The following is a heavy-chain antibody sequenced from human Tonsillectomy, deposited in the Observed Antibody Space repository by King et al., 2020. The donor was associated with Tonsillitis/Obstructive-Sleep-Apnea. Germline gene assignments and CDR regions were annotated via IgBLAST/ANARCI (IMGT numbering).Heavy chain of an antibody. CDR1: GFTFSRYG. J-gene: IGHJ4*02. CDR2: IWYDGSNK. D-gene: IGHD1-26*01. V-gene: IGHV3-33*01. Sequence: QLVQSGGGVVQPGRSLRLSCAASGFTFSRYGTHWVRQAPGKGLEWVAVIWYDGSNKYYADSVKGRFTISRDNSKNTLFLQMNSLRAEDTAVDYCAGELLVGTATVDYWGQGTLVTVSS. CDR3: AGELLVGTATVDY.